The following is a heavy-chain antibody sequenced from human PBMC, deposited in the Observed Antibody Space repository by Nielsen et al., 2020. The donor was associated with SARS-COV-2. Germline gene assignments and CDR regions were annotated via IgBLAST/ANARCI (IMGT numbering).Heavy chain of an antibody. J-gene: IGHJ3*02. CDR2: IYYSGST. Sequence: SETLSLTCTVSGGSISSYYWSWIRQPPGKGLEWIGYIYYSGSTNYNPSLKSRVTISVDTSKNQFSLKLSSVTAADTAVYYCARDGGGLIVRDAFDIWGQGTMVTVSS. V-gene: IGHV4-59*01. CDR1: GGSISSYY. CDR3: ARDGGGLIVRDAFDI. D-gene: IGHD3-22*01.